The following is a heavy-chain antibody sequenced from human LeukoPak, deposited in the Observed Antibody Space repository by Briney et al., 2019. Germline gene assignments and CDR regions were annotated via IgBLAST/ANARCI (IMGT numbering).Heavy chain of an antibody. V-gene: IGHV3-23*01. J-gene: IGHJ4*02. D-gene: IGHD3-22*01. CDR2: ISGSGGNT. CDR3: AKEGEGHITMMALLTRDLDY. Sequence: PGGSLRLSCAASGFTFSNYAMSWVRRAPGKGLEWVSTISGSGGNTYYADSVKGRFTISRDNSKNTLYLQVNSLKAEDTAVYYCAKEGEGHITMMALLTRDLDYWGQGTLVIVSS. CDR1: GFTFSNYA.